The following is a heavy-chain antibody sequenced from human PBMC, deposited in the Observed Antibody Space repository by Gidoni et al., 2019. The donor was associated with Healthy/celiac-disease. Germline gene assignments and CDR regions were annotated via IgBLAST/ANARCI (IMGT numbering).Heavy chain of an antibody. V-gene: IGHV3-33*01. CDR1: GFTFSSYG. J-gene: IGHJ6*02. D-gene: IGHD6-6*01. Sequence: QVQLVESGGGVVQPGRSLRLSCAASGFTFSSYGMHWVRQAPGKGLEWVAVIWYDGSNKYYADSVKGRFTISRDNSKNTLYLQMNSLRAEDTAVYYCARDSSIAARPRPRDYYYGMDVWGQGTTVTVSS. CDR2: IWYDGSNK. CDR3: ARDSSIAARPRPRDYYYGMDV.